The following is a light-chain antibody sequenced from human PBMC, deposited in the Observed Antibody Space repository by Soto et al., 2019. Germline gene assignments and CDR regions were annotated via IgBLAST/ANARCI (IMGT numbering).Light chain of an antibody. CDR1: QSVSRNY. J-gene: IGKJ1*01. Sequence: EIVLTQSPGTLSLSPGERATLSCRASQSVSRNYLAWYQQKPGQAPRLLIYGASSRATGIPDRFSGSGSGTDFTLTISGLEPEDFVVYYCQQYGSSPWTFGLGSKVEIK. V-gene: IGKV3-20*01. CDR3: QQYGSSPWT. CDR2: GAS.